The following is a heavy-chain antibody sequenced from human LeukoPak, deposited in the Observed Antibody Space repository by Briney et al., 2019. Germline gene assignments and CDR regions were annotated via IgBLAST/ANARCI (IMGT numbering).Heavy chain of an antibody. CDR1: GFTFSSYW. V-gene: IGHV3-7*01. Sequence: GGSLRLSCAASGFTFSSYWMSWVRLAPGKGLEWVANTKQDGSEKYYVDSVKGRFTISRDNAKNSLYLQMNSLRAEDTAVYYCARDPARVTMVRGVIITSDYWGQGTLVTVSS. D-gene: IGHD3-10*01. CDR3: ARDPARVTMVRGVIITSDY. J-gene: IGHJ4*02. CDR2: TKQDGSEK.